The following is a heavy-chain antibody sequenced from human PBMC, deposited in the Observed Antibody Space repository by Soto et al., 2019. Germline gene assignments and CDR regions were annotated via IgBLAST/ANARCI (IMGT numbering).Heavy chain of an antibody. J-gene: IGHJ5*02. V-gene: IGHV2-5*02. D-gene: IGHD2-15*01. CDR3: AHRYCSGGSCYGNWFDP. CDR2: IYWDDDK. CDR1: GFSLSTSGVG. Sequence: QITLKESGPTLVKPTQTLTLTCTFSGFSLSTSGVGVGWIRQPPGKALEWLALIYWDDDKRYSPSLKSRLTITKDTSKNQVVLTMTNMDPVDTATYYCAHRYCSGGSCYGNWFDPWGQGTLVTVSS.